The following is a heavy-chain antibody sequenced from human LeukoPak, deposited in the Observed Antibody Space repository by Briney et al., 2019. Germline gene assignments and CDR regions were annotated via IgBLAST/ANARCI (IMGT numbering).Heavy chain of an antibody. V-gene: IGHV1-18*04. D-gene: IGHD3-10*01. CDR1: GYTFTSYG. J-gene: IGHJ3*02. CDR3: ARANSGSYYNWAFDI. CDR2: ISAHNGNT. Sequence: ASVKVSCKASGYTFTSYGISWVRQAPGQGLEWMGWISAHNGNTNYAQKLQGRVTMTTDTSTSTAYMELRSLRSDDTAVYYCARANSGSYYNWAFDIWGQGTMVTVSS.